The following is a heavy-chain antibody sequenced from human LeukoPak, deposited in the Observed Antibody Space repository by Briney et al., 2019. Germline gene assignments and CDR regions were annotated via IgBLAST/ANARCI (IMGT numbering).Heavy chain of an antibody. D-gene: IGHD3-10*01. CDR1: GFTFSSYS. V-gene: IGHV3-21*01. CDR2: ISSSSSYI. Sequence: GGSLRLSCAASGFTFSSYSTNWVRQAPGKGLEWVSSISSSSSYIYYADSVKGRFTISRDNAKNSLYLQMNSLRAEDTAVYYCARGIYGSGSYPQNWFDPWGQGTLVTVSS. CDR3: ARGIYGSGSYPQNWFDP. J-gene: IGHJ5*02.